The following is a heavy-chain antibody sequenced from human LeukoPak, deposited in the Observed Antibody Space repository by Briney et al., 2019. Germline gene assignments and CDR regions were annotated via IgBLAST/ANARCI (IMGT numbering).Heavy chain of an antibody. CDR3: AKDHTSMSTWDY. J-gene: IGHJ4*02. CDR2: ISGSGGST. Sequence: GGSLRLSCAASGFTFSSYAMSWARQAPGQGLEWVSAISGSGGSTYYADSVKGRFTISRDKSKNTLYLQMNSLRAEDTAVYYCAKDHTSMSTWDYWGQGTLVTVSS. D-gene: IGHD2/OR15-2a*01. CDR1: GFTFSSYA. V-gene: IGHV3-23*01.